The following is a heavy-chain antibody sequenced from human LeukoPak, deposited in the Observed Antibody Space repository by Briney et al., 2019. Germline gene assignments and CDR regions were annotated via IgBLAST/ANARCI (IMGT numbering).Heavy chain of an antibody. Sequence: PGGSLRLSCAASGFTFSSYSMNWVRQAPAKGLEWVSSISSSSSYIYYADSVKGRFTISRDNAKNSLYLQMNSLRAEDTAVYYCARERSAAGTPFEDYWGQGTLVTVSS. CDR2: ISSSSSYI. CDR3: ARERSAAGTPFEDY. J-gene: IGHJ4*02. V-gene: IGHV3-21*01. D-gene: IGHD6-13*01. CDR1: GFTFSSYS.